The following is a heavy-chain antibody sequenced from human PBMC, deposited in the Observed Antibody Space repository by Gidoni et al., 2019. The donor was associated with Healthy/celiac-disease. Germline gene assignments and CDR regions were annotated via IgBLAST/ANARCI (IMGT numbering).Heavy chain of an antibody. CDR2: IYYSGST. V-gene: IGHV4-39*01. Sequence: QLQLQESGPGLVKPSETLSLTCTVSGCSISSSSYYWGWIRQPPGKGLEWIGSIYYSGSTYYNPSLKSRVTISVDTSKNQFSLKLSSVTAADTAVYYCARLYYYDSSGYFNWFDPWGQGTLVTVSS. D-gene: IGHD3-22*01. J-gene: IGHJ5*02. CDR3: ARLYYYDSSGYFNWFDP. CDR1: GCSISSSSYY.